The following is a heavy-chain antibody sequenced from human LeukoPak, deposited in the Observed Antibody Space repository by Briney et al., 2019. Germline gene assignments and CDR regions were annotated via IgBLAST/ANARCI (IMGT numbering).Heavy chain of an antibody. J-gene: IGHJ4*02. CDR3: AKDPPPHFDSFWYYFDC. CDR1: GFTFSSYS. V-gene: IGHV3-48*01. D-gene: IGHD3-9*01. Sequence: PGGSLRLSCAASGFTFSSYSMNWVRQAPGKGLEWVSYISSSSSTIYHADSVKGRFTISRDNSKNTLYLQMNSLRADDTAVYYCAKDPPPHFDSFWYYFDCWGQGTLVTVSS. CDR2: ISSSSSTI.